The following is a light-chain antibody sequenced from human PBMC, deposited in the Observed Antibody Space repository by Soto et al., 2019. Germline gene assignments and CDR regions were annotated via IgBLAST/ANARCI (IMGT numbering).Light chain of an antibody. Sequence: DIQMTQSPSTLSASVGDRVTITCRANQSVSSWLAWYQQKPGKAPKLLIYKASNLESGVPSRFSGSGSGTEFTLTISSLQPDYFASYYCQQYHSYWSFGQGTTVEI. CDR1: QSVSSW. CDR2: KAS. CDR3: QQYHSYWS. J-gene: IGKJ1*01. V-gene: IGKV1-5*03.